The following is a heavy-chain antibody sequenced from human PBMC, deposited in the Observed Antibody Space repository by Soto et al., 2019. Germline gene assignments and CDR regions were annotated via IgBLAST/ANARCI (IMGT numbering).Heavy chain of an antibody. Sequence: QVQLQESGPRLVKPSETLSLTCTVSGGSLSNYYWSWIRQPAGKGLEWIGRVYTVGSTNYNPSLKSRVTMSIDTSTNQFPLRLTSVTAADTAVYFCARSPQTHSYAQFDSWGQGSLVTVSS. CDR3: ARSPQTHSYAQFDS. CDR2: VYTVGST. CDR1: GGSLSNYY. J-gene: IGHJ4*02. D-gene: IGHD3-16*01. V-gene: IGHV4-4*07.